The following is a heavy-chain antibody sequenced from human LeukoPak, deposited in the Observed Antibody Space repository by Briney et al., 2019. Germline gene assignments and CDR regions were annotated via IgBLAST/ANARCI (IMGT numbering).Heavy chain of an antibody. CDR2: IYSGGST. CDR3: ARATSPGDPMDY. D-gene: IGHD7-27*01. V-gene: IGHV3-66*01. Sequence: GGSLRLSCAASGFTVSSNYMSWVRQAPGKGLEWVSVIYSGGSTYYADSVKGRFTISRDNSKNTLYLQMNSLRAEDTAVYYCARATSPGDPMDYWGQGTLVTVSS. CDR1: GFTVSSNY. J-gene: IGHJ4*02.